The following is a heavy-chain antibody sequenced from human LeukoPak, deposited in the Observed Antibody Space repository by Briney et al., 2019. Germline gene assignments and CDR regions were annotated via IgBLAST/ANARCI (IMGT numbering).Heavy chain of an antibody. Sequence: PGGSLRLSCAASGFTFSIYGMHWVRQAPGKGLEWVAVIWYDGSNKYYADSVKGRFTISRDNSKNTVYLEMNSLRAEDTAVYYCARDVSYNSLDYWGQGTLVTVSS. CDR3: ARDVSYNSLDY. J-gene: IGHJ4*02. CDR2: IWYDGSNK. D-gene: IGHD6-13*01. V-gene: IGHV3-33*01. CDR1: GFTFSIYG.